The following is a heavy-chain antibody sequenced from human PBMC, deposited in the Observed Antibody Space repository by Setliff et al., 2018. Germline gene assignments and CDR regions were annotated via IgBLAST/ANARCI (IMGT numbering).Heavy chain of an antibody. J-gene: IGHJ4*02. V-gene: IGHV3-23*01. CDR2: ISGSAQTT. D-gene: IGHD2-2*01. Sequence: GGSLRLSCAASGFTFSSYAITWVRQAPGKGLEWVSMISGSAQTTNYADSVKGRFTISRDNAKNTLYLQMNSLRAEDTAVYYCVRGYCSSSSCYGTMGYWGQGTLVTVSS. CDR3: VRGYCSSSSCYGTMGY. CDR1: GFTFSSYA.